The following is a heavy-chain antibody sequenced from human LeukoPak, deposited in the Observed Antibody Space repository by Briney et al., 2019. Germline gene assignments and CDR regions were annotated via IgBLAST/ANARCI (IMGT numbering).Heavy chain of an antibody. CDR2: MSTDGSST. J-gene: IGHJ3*02. D-gene: IGHD6-19*01. CDR1: GFTFSSYW. Sequence: GGSLRLSCGASGFTFSSYWMHWVRQAPGKGLVWVSSMSTDGSSTTYADSVKGRFTISRDNSKNTLYLQMNSLRAEDTAVYYCAKEDIAVAGTGAFDIWGQGTMVTVSS. V-gene: IGHV3-74*03. CDR3: AKEDIAVAGTGAFDI.